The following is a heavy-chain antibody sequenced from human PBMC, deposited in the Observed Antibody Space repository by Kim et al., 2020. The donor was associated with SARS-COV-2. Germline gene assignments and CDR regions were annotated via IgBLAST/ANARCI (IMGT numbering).Heavy chain of an antibody. J-gene: IGHJ4*02. CDR3: ARGRITIFGVVTEFDY. D-gene: IGHD3-3*01. Sequence: SLKSRVTISVATSKNQFSLKLRAVTAADTAVYYCARGRITIFGVVTEFDYWGQGTLVTVSS. V-gene: IGHV4-31*02.